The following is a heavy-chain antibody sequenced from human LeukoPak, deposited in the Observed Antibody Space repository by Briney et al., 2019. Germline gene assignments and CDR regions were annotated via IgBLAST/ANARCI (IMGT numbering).Heavy chain of an antibody. Sequence: GGSLRLSCAASGFTFSRYSMNWVRQAPGKGLEWVSYISSSSSTIYYADSVKGRFTISRDNAKNSLYLLMNSLRAEDTAVYYCARISYERSLGGFDYWGQGTLVAVSS. D-gene: IGHD5-12*01. CDR3: ARISYERSLGGFDY. CDR1: GFTFSRYS. J-gene: IGHJ4*02. V-gene: IGHV3-48*01. CDR2: ISSSSSTI.